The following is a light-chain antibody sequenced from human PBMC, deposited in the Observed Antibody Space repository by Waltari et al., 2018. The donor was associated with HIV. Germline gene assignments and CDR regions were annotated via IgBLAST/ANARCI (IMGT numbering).Light chain of an antibody. V-gene: IGKV1-33*01. Sequence: DIQMTQSPSSLSASVGDRVTITCQASQAISNYLNWYQQKPGKAPKVLIYDASTLETGVPSRFSGSGSGTDFTFTITSLQPEDFATYYCQQHDNFPLTFGGGTKVDIK. CDR2: DAS. CDR3: QQHDNFPLT. CDR1: QAISNY. J-gene: IGKJ4*01.